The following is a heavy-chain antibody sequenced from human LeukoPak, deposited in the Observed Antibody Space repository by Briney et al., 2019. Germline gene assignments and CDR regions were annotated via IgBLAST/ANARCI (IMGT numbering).Heavy chain of an antibody. D-gene: IGHD3-10*01. J-gene: IGHJ4*02. Sequence: SETLSLTCAVYGGSFSGYYWSWIRQPPGKGLEGIGEINHSGSTNYNPSLKRRVTISVDTSKNQFSLKLSSVTAADTAVYYCARSVWFGEFHFDYWGQGTLVTVSS. V-gene: IGHV4-34*01. CDR2: INHSGST. CDR1: GGSFSGYY. CDR3: ARSVWFGEFHFDY.